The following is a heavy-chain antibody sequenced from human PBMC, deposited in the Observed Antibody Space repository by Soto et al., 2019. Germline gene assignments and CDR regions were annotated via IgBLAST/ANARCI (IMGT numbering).Heavy chain of an antibody. CDR3: ATYRKFFQI. CDR2: THYRGGT. Sequence: TLSLTCTFSGGSISNGRYYWVWDRHHPEKGLTWIGHTHYRGGTHYNPSLKSRVSMSVDTSQNQFSLRLSSVTAADTAVYYCATYRKFFQIWVQGTKGT. J-gene: IGHJ3*02. V-gene: IGHV4-31*03. CDR1: GGSISNGRYY.